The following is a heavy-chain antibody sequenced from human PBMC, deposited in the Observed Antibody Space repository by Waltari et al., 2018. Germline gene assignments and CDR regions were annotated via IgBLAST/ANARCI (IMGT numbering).Heavy chain of an antibody. V-gene: IGHV3-53*01. Sequence: EVQLVESGGGLIQPGGSLRLSCEASGLTVSRNYMSWVRQAPGKGLEWLSAIYSGGNTFYADSVKGRFNISIDNSKNTLYLQMNSLIVDDTAVYYCARDDSYGQFMRFDFWGQGTVVTVSS. CDR2: IYSGGNT. CDR1: GLTVSRNY. CDR3: ARDDSYGQFMRFDF. J-gene: IGHJ4*02. D-gene: IGHD5-18*01.